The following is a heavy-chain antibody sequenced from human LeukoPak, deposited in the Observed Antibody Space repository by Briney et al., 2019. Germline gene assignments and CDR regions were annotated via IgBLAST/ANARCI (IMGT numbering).Heavy chain of an antibody. D-gene: IGHD3-3*01. CDR3: ARGFFGVLDY. V-gene: IGHV4-34*01. J-gene: IGHJ4*02. Sequence: MASETLSLTCAVYVGSFSGYYWSWIRQPPGKGLEWIGEINHSGSTNYNPSLKSRVTISVDTSKNQFSLKLSSVTAADTAAYYCARGFFGVLDYWGQGTLVTVSS. CDR2: INHSGST. CDR1: VGSFSGYY.